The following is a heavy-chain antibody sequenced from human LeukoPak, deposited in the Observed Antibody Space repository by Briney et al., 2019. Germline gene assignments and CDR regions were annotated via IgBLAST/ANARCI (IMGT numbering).Heavy chain of an antibody. CDR3: ERGGYFDWFPWD. J-gene: IGHJ4*02. CDR1: GGSLSSYY. V-gene: IGHV4-59*01. Sequence: SETPSLTCTVPGGSLSSYYWSWVRQRPGKGLEWIWYIYYSGSTNYNRSLRRRVTISVHTSTKQFSLKLNSLTAAATTGYYFERGGYFDWFPWDWGKGTLVTVSS. D-gene: IGHD3-9*01. CDR2: IYYSGST.